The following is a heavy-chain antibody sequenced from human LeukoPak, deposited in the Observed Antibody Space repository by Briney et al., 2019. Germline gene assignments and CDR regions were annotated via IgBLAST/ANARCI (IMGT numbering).Heavy chain of an antibody. CDR1: GFTLSNHW. CDR2: ISGSGGST. J-gene: IGHJ4*02. CDR3: AKGGYSYDLDY. V-gene: IGHV3-23*01. D-gene: IGHD5-18*01. Sequence: GGSLRLSCAASGFTLSNHWMIWVRQAPGKGLEWVSAISGSGGSTYYADSVKGRFTISRDNSKNTLYLQMNSLRAEDTAVYYCAKGGYSYDLDYWGQGTLVTVSS.